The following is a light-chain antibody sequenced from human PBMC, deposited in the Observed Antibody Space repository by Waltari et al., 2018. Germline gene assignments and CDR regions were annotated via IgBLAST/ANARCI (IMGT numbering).Light chain of an antibody. J-gene: IGKJ5*01. CDR1: QGISTD. V-gene: IGKV1-9*01. Sequence: DIQLTQSPSFLSASVGDRVTITCRASQGISTDFAWYQQKPGKAPKLLIYAASTLQSGVPSRFSGSGSGTEFTLTISSLQPEDFATYYCQHLNSYPITFGQGTRLDIK. CDR2: AAS. CDR3: QHLNSYPIT.